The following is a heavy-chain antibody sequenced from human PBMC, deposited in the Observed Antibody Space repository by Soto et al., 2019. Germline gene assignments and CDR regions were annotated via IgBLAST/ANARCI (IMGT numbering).Heavy chain of an antibody. J-gene: IGHJ4*02. CDR1: GFSVTDHY. CDR2: LYTGGSA. Sequence: SXSLSFAASGFSVTDHYMTWVRRAPGKGLEWVSVLYTGGSAYYGDSVKGRFTISRDSSTNTLYLQMNSLKVGDTAFYFCARSFNDWTTYFDYWSEGTLVTVSS. D-gene: IGHD3-9*01. V-gene: IGHV3-53*01. CDR3: ARSFNDWTTYFDY.